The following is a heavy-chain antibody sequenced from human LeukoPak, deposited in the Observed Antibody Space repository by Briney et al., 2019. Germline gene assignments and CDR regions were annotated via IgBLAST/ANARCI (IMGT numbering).Heavy chain of an antibody. CDR1: GFTFGSYG. Sequence: GGSLRLSCAASGFTFGSYGMHWVRQAPGKGLEWVTFIRNDGSNKYYADSVKGRFTISRDNSKNTLYLQMNTLRAEDTAVYYCARANMVRGVGLFFDRNWFDPWGQGTLVTVSS. J-gene: IGHJ5*02. V-gene: IGHV3-30*02. D-gene: IGHD3-10*01. CDR3: ARANMVRGVGLFFDRNWFDP. CDR2: IRNDGSNK.